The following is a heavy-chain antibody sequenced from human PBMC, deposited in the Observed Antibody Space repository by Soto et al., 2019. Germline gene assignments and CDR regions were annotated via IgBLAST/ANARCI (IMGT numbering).Heavy chain of an antibody. Sequence: KESGPTLVQPTQTLTLTCRLSGFSVTTHGVGVGWIRQPPGKALEWLAVVYWDDDNRYRPSLKSRVTFTRYISTNQVVFTMANMDPIDTATYYCAHKVTADLNARVFDSWSQGTLVTVSS. CDR1: GFSVTTHGVG. J-gene: IGHJ4*02. CDR3: AHKVTADLNARVFDS. CDR2: VYWDDDN. V-gene: IGHV2-5*02.